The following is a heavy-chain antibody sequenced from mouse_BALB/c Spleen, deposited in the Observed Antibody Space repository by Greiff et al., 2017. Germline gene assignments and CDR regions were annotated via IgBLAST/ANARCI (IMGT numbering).Heavy chain of an antibody. CDR2: ISNGGGST. J-gene: IGHJ1*01. V-gene: IGHV5-12-2*01. CDR1: GFTFSSYT. CDR3: ARHYYGSSWYFDV. D-gene: IGHD1-1*01. Sequence: VQLKESGGGLVQPGGSLKLSCAASGFTFSSYTMSWVRQTPEKRLEWVAYISNGGGSTNYPDTVKGRFTISRDNAKNTLYLQMSSLKSEDTAMYYCARHYYGSSWYFDVWGAGTTVTVSS.